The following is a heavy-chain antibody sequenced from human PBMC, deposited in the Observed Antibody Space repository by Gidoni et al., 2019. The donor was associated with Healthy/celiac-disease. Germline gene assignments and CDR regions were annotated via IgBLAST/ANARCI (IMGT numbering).Heavy chain of an antibody. J-gene: IGHJ4*02. CDR1: DGSFSGYY. V-gene: IGHV4-34*01. CDR2: INHSGST. CDR3: ARVDYVWGSYRHRTTHFDY. D-gene: IGHD3-16*02. Sequence: VQLQQWGAGLLKPSETLSLNCAVYDGSFSGYYWSWIRQPPGKGLEWIGEINHSGSTNYNPSLKSRVTISVDTSKNQFSLKLSSVTAADTAVYYCARVDYVWGSYRHRTTHFDYWGQGTLVTVSS.